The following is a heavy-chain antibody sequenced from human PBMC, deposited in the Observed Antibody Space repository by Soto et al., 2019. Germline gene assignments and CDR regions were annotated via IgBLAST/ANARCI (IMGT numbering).Heavy chain of an antibody. D-gene: IGHD2-15*01. Sequence: GGSLRLSCAASGFTFSSYAMSWIRQAPGKGLEWVSAISGSGGSTYYADSVKGRSTISRDNSKNTLYLQMNSLRAEDTAVYYCAREVVVAATLYYYGMDVWGQGTTVT. CDR2: ISGSGGST. J-gene: IGHJ6*02. CDR1: GFTFSSYA. V-gene: IGHV3-23*01. CDR3: AREVVVAATLYYYGMDV.